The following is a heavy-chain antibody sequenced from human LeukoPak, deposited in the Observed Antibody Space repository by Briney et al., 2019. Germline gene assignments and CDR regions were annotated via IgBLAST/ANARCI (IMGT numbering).Heavy chain of an antibody. V-gene: IGHV4-4*02. D-gene: IGHD2-15*01. CDR1: GGSISSSNW. Sequence: SETLPLTCAVSGGSISSSNWWRWVRQPPGKGLEWIGEIYHSGSTNYNPSLKSRVTISVDKSKNQFSLKLSSVTAADTAVYYCARPRSTNYFDYWGQGTLVTVSS. CDR2: IYHSGST. CDR3: ARPRSTNYFDY. J-gene: IGHJ4*02.